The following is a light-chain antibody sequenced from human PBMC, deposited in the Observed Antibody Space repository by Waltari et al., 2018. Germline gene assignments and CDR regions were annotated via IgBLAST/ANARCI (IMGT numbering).Light chain of an antibody. V-gene: IGKV1-39*01. CDR3: QQSYSTWT. J-gene: IGKJ1*01. CDR1: QNINSF. Sequence: DIQMTQSPSSLSASVGDRATITCRASQNINSFLNWYQQKPGRAPKLLIYAASSLHSGVPSRFSGSGSGTDYTLTISSLQPEDFATYYCQQSYSTWTSGQGTKVEIK. CDR2: AAS.